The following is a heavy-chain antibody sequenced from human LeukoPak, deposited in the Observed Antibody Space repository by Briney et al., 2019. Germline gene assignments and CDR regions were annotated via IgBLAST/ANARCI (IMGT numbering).Heavy chain of an antibody. CDR1: GYTFTSYD. Sequence: ASVKVSCKASGYTFTSYDINWGRQATGQGLEWMGWMNPNSGNTGYAQKFQGRVTMTRNTSISTAYMELSSLRSEDTAVYYCARGSHYYDSSGSDFDIWGQGTMVTVSS. CDR3: ARGSHYYDSSGSDFDI. D-gene: IGHD3-22*01. V-gene: IGHV1-8*01. J-gene: IGHJ3*02. CDR2: MNPNSGNT.